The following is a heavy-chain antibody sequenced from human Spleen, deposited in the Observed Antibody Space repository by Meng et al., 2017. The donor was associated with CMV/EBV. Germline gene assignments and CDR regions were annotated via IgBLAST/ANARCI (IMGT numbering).Heavy chain of an antibody. CDR1: WFTVSSNY. V-gene: IGHV3-53*01. J-gene: IGHJ3*01. CDR3: ACSTYYYNTNGYMDGSFDV. Sequence: GESLKISCAASWFTVSSNYMTWVRQAPGKGLEWVSVIYRGGSTYYPDSMKGRFTTSRDNSRNTLYLQMNSLRAEDTAVYYCACSTYYYNTNGYMDGSFDVWGQGTMVTVSS. D-gene: IGHD3-22*01. CDR2: IYRGGST.